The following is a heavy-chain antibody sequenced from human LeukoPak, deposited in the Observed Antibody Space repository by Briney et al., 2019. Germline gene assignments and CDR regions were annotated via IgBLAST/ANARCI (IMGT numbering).Heavy chain of an antibody. Sequence: GGSLRLSCAASGFTFSDYYMSWIRQAPGKGLEWVSYISSSSSYTNYADSVKGRFTISRDNAKNSLYLQMNGLRAEDTAVYYCAREPPRGGYSYGYYYWGQGTLVTVSS. V-gene: IGHV3-11*06. CDR2: ISSSSSYT. CDR1: GFTFSDYY. CDR3: AREPPRGGYSYGYYY. D-gene: IGHD5-18*01. J-gene: IGHJ4*02.